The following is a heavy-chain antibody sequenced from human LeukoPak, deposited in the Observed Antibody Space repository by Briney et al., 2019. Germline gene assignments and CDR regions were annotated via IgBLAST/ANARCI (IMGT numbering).Heavy chain of an antibody. J-gene: IGHJ5*02. CDR3: TGARFDP. V-gene: IGHV3-7*04. CDR1: GFTFRRAL. Sequence: GSLRLSCAASGFTFRRALINLVRQAPRKGLEWVAKIKQDGSEKYYVDSVKGRFTISRDNAKNSLYLQMNSLRAEDTAVYYCTGARFDPWGQGTLVTVSS. D-gene: IGHD6-6*01. CDR2: IKQDGSEK.